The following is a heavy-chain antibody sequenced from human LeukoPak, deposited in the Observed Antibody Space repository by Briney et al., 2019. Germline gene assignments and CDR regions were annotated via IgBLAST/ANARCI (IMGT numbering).Heavy chain of an antibody. CDR1: GGSISSSSYY. V-gene: IGHV4-39*07. D-gene: IGHD2-21*02. CDR3: ARDPNQEASCGGDCYNHDTFDI. J-gene: IGHJ3*02. CDR2: IYYSGST. Sequence: SETLSLTCTVSGGSISSSSYYWGWIRQPPGKGLEWIGSIYYSGSTYYNPSLKSRVTISVDTSKNQFSLKLSSVTAADTAVYYCARDPNQEASCGGDCYNHDTFDIWGQGTMVTVSS.